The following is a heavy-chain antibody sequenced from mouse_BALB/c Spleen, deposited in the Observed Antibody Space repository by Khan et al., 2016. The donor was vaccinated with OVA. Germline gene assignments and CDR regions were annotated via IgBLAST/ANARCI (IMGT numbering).Heavy chain of an antibody. Sequence: QIQLVQSGPELKKPGETVRISCKASGYTFTNAGMQWVQKMPGKGLKWIGWINTHSGVPKYAEDFKGRFAFSLETSASTVYLQITNLKTEDTATDFCAGGGAACYRNDGGAMDYWGQGTSVTVSS. CDR3: AGGGAACYRNDGGAMDY. D-gene: IGHD2-14*01. V-gene: IGHV9-4*02. CDR1: GYTFTNAG. CDR2: INTHSGVP. J-gene: IGHJ4*01.